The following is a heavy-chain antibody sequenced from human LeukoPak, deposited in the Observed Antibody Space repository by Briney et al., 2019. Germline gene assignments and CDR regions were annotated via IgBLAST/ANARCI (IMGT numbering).Heavy chain of an antibody. Sequence: PGGSLRLSCAASGFTFSSYVMHWVRQAPGKGLEWVAVTTNDGRFKNYADPVKGRFTISRDNSKNLLYLQMDSLRPEDTALYYCARNPYYAMDVWGQGTTVTVSS. CDR3: ARNPYYAMDV. CDR1: GFTFSSYV. V-gene: IGHV3-30*04. J-gene: IGHJ6*02. CDR2: TTNDGRFK.